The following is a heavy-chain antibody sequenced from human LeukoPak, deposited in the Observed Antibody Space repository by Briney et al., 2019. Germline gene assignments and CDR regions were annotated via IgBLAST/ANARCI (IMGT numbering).Heavy chain of an antibody. J-gene: IGHJ6*03. D-gene: IGHD1/OR15-1a*01. CDR1: GFTFDDYA. Sequence: GGSLRLSCAASGFTFDDYAMHWVRQAPGKGLEWVSGISWNSGSIGYADSVKGRFTISRDNAKNTLYLQMNSLRAEDTAVYYCAKVRGGAWNRSYYYYYMDVWGKGTTVTVSS. CDR3: AKVRGGAWNRSYYYYYMDV. CDR2: ISWNSGSI. V-gene: IGHV3-9*01.